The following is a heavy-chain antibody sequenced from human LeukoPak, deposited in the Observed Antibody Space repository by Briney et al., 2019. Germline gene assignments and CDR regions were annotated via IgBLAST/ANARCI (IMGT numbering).Heavy chain of an antibody. Sequence: SETLSLTCTVSGGSISSSSYYWGWIRQPPGKGLEWIGSIYYSGSTNYNPSLKSRVTISVDTSKNQFSLKLSSVTAADTAVYYCARVKITMVRGVTPGFWFDPWGQGTLVTVSS. CDR2: IYYSGST. V-gene: IGHV4-39*07. CDR3: ARVKITMVRGVTPGFWFDP. CDR1: GGSISSSSYY. D-gene: IGHD3-10*01. J-gene: IGHJ5*02.